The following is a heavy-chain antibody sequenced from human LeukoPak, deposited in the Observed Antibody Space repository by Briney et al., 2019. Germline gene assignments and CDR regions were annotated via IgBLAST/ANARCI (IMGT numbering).Heavy chain of an antibody. J-gene: IGHJ4*02. CDR2: INPNSGGT. V-gene: IGHV1-2*02. Sequence: ASVKVSCKASGYTFTGYYMHWVRQAPGQGLEWVGWINPNSGGTNYAQKFQGRVTMTRDTSISTAYMELSRLRSDDTAVYYCARERRYDYVWGSYRYDYWGQGTLVTVSS. CDR1: GYTFTGYY. D-gene: IGHD3-16*02. CDR3: ARERRYDYVWGSYRYDY.